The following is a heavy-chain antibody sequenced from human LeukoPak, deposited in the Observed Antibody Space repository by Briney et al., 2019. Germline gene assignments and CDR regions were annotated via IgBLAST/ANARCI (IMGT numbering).Heavy chain of an antibody. CDR3: ARLICIAAASLFWFDP. V-gene: IGHV3-7*01. Sequence: AGGSLRLSCAASGFTFSSYWMSWVRQAPGKGLEWVANIKQDGSEKYYVDSVKGRFTISRDNAKNSLYLQMNSLRAEDTAVYYCARLICIAAASLFWFDPWGQGTLVTVSS. CDR2: IKQDGSEK. CDR1: GFTFSSYW. J-gene: IGHJ5*02. D-gene: IGHD6-13*01.